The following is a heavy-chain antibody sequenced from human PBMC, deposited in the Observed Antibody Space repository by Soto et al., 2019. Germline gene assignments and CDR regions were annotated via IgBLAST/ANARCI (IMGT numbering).Heavy chain of an antibody. J-gene: IGHJ3*02. CDR2: IRSKAYGGTT. CDR3: TRALPGSQAWATDCDAFDI. Sequence: GGSLRLSCTASGFTFGDYAMSWFRQAPGKGLEWVGFIRSKAYGGTTEYAASVKGRFTISRDDSKSIAYLQMNSLKTEDTAVYYCTRALPGSQAWATDCDAFDIWGQGTMVTVSS. D-gene: IGHD2-21*01. CDR1: GFTFGDYA. V-gene: IGHV3-49*03.